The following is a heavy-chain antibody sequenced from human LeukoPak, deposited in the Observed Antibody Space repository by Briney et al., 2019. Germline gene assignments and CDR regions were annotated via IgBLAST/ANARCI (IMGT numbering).Heavy chain of an antibody. J-gene: IGHJ5*02. CDR1: GGSFSGYY. CDR3: ARGRGGIAAAGTRKKYNWFDP. CDR2: INHSGST. D-gene: IGHD6-13*01. V-gene: IGHV4-34*01. Sequence: SETLSLTCAVYGGSFSGYYWSWIRQPPGKGLEWIGGINHSGSTNYNPSLKSRVTISVDTSKNQFSLKLSSVTAADTAVYYCARGRGGIAAAGTRKKYNWFDPWGQGTLVTVSS.